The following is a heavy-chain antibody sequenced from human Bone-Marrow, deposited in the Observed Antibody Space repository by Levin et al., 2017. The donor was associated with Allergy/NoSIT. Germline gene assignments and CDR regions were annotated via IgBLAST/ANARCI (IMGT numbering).Heavy chain of an antibody. D-gene: IGHD3-22*01. CDR3: AKARHYYDSSGYFYETNGGDGFDI. V-gene: IGHV3-21*01. CDR1: GLSFDNYS. J-gene: IGHJ3*02. Sequence: GESLKISCVASGLSFDNYSMNWVRQAPGKGLEWVSSISVSGTYIFYTYSVRGRFTISRDNAKKSLFLQMNSLRAEDTAVYYCAKARHYYDSSGYFYETNGGDGFDIWGQGTLVTVA. CDR2: ISVSGTYI.